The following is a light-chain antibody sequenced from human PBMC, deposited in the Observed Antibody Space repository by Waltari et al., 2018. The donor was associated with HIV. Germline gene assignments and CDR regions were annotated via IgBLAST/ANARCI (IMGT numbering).Light chain of an antibody. CDR2: GAS. CDR1: QSISSNY. J-gene: IGKJ1*01. Sequence: IVLTQSPGTLSLSPGERATLSCRASQSISSNYLAWYQKTPGQAPRLLIYGASNRATGIPDRFSGSGSGTDFTLTISRLEPEDFAVFYCQQYSSSPCTFGQGTKVE. V-gene: IGKV3-20*01. CDR3: QQYSSSPCT.